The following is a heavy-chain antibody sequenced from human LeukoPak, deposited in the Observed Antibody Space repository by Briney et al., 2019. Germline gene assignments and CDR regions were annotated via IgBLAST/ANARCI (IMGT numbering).Heavy chain of an antibody. CDR1: GCSISTYY. V-gene: IGHV4-59*08. Sequence: PSETLSLTCTVSGCSISTYYWSWIRQPPGKGLEWIGYIYYSGSTNYNPSLKSRVTISVDTSKNQFSLKLSSVTAADTAVYYCARVRRITIFGVVRELDAFDIWGQGTMVTISS. D-gene: IGHD3-3*01. CDR2: IYYSGST. CDR3: ARVRRITIFGVVRELDAFDI. J-gene: IGHJ3*02.